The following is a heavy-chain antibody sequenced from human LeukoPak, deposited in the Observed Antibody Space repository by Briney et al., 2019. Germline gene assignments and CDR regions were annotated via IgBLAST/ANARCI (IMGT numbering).Heavy chain of an antibody. CDR1: GFTFSSYW. V-gene: IGHV3-74*01. D-gene: IGHD5-24*01. Sequence: GGSLRLSCAASGFTFSSYWMHWVRQAPGKGLVWVSRINSDGSSTSYADSVKGRFTISRDNAKNTLYLQMNSLRAEDTAVYYCEREDTVERATPYGAKETRVTFP. J-gene: IGHJ4*02. CDR2: INSDGSST. CDR3: EREDTVERATPY.